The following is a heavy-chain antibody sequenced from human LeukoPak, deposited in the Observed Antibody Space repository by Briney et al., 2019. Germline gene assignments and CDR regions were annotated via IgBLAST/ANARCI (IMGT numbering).Heavy chain of an antibody. CDR3: AELGITMIGGV. Sequence: PGGSLRLSCAASGFTFSSYEMNWVRHAPRPGQEWVSYISSSGSTIYYADSVKGRFTISRDNAKNSLYLQMNSLRAEDTAVYYCAELGITMIGGVWGKGTTVTISS. CDR1: GFTFSSYE. J-gene: IGHJ6*04. CDR2: ISSSGSTI. V-gene: IGHV3-48*03. D-gene: IGHD3-10*02.